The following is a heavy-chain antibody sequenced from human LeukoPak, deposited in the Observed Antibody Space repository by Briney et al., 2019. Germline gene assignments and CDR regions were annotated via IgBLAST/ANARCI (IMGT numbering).Heavy chain of an antibody. Sequence: SGGSLRLSCAASGFTFSTYGMNWVRHAPGKGLERGSYITSRSTIYYADSVKGRFTISRDNAKNSLYLQMNSLRDDDTAVYYCARRVSGSYLDYWGQGSLVTVSS. D-gene: IGHD3-10*01. J-gene: IGHJ4*02. CDR3: ARRVSGSYLDY. CDR2: ITSRSTI. CDR1: GFTFSTYG. V-gene: IGHV3-48*02.